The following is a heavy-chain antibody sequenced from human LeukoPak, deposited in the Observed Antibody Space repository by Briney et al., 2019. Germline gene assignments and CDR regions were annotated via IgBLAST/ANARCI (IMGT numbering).Heavy chain of an antibody. CDR1: GFTFSSYA. CDR3: ARDLLHCGGDCI. CDR2: IGGIGDKT. Sequence: GGSLRLSCAASGFTFSSYAMSWVRQAPGKGLAWVSAIGGIGDKTFYADSVKGRFTISRDNPKNTLYLQMNSLRAEDTAVYYCARDLLHCGGDCIWGQGTMVTVSS. V-gene: IGHV3-23*01. D-gene: IGHD2-21*02. J-gene: IGHJ3*02.